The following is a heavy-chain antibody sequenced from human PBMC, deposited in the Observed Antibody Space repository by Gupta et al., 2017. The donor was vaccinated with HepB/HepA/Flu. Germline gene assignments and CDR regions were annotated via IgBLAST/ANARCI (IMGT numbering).Heavy chain of an antibody. CDR2: ISTSGSTV. J-gene: IGHJ4*02. CDR1: GFTFNSYD. CDR3: ARVRIAVLNY. D-gene: IGHD6-19*01. V-gene: IGHV3-48*03. Sequence: EVQLVESGGGLVQPGGSLRLSCAASGFTFNSYDMNWVRQAPGKGLEWISYISTSGSTVYYADSVKGRFTISRDNAKNSLYLQMNSLRAEDTAVYYCARVRIAVLNYWGQGTLVTVSS.